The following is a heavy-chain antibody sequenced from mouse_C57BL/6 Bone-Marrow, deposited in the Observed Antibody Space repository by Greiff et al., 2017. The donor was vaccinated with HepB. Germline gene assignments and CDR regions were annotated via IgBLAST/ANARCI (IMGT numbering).Heavy chain of an antibody. CDR2: ISGGGGNT. D-gene: IGHD2-5*01. CDR3: ARRGYSNFAWFAY. Sequence: DVKLVESGGGLVKPGGSLKLSCAASGFTFSSYTMSWVRQTPEKRLEWVATISGGGGNTYYPDSVKGRFTISRDNAKNTLYLQMSSLRSEDTALYYCARRGYSNFAWFAYWGQGTLVTVSA. CDR1: GFTFSSYT. V-gene: IGHV5-9*01. J-gene: IGHJ3*01.